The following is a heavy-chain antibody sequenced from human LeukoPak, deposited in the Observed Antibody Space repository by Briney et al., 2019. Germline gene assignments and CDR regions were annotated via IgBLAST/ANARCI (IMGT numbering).Heavy chain of an antibody. CDR3: TRGGIAD. CDR1: GFSVSSNY. CDR2: IYGGGTT. J-gene: IGHJ4*02. Sequence: GGSLRLSCTASGFSVSSNYMTWVRQAPGQGLEWVSIIYGGGTTYYTDSVKGRFTVSRDNSNNTLYLQMNSLRVEDTAVYYCTRGGIADWGQGTLVTVSS. V-gene: IGHV3-66*01. D-gene: IGHD6-13*01.